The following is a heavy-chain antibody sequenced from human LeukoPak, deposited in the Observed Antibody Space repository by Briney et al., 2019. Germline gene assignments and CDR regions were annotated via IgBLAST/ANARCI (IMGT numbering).Heavy chain of an antibody. CDR1: GGSISSYY. J-gene: IGHJ5*02. CDR2: IYYSGST. CDR3: ARGGRWLQSPNWFDP. Sequence: SETLSLTCTVSGGSISSYYWSWIRQPPGKGLEWIGYIYYSGSTNYNPSLKSRVTISVDTSKNQFSLKLSSVTAADTAVYYCARGGRWLQSPNWFDPWXQGTLVTVSS. V-gene: IGHV4-59*01. D-gene: IGHD5-24*01.